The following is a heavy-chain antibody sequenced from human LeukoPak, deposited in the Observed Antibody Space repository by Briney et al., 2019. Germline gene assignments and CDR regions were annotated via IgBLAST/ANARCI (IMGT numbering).Heavy chain of an antibody. Sequence: SETLSLTCTVSGGSVSSGSYYWSWIRQPPGTGLEWIGYIYYSGSTNYNPSLKSRVTISVDTSKNQFSLKLSSVTAADTAVYYCARDPLPLDYWGQGTLVTVSS. CDR2: IYYSGST. CDR1: GGSVSSGSYY. J-gene: IGHJ4*02. V-gene: IGHV4-61*01. CDR3: ARDPLPLDY.